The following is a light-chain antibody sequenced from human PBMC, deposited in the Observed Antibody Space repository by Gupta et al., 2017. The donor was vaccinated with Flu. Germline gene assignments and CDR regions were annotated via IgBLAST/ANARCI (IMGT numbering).Light chain of an antibody. Sequence: QSVPSHPPSASGTPGQRVTILCSGSNFNIGRNQVSWYQQFPSTAPRPLIARNSQRPSGVPDRFSGSKSGTSASLAISGLRSDDEADYYCAVWDDSLSGWVFGRGTTLT. CDR1: NFNIGRNQ. J-gene: IGLJ3*02. CDR2: RNS. CDR3: AVWDDSLSGWV. V-gene: IGLV1-47*01.